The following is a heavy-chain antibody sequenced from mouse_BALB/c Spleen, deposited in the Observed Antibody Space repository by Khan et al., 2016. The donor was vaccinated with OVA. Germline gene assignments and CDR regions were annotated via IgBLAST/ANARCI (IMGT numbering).Heavy chain of an antibody. V-gene: IGHV2-2*02. Sequence: QVRLQQSGPGLVQPSQSLSITCTVSGFSLTNYSVHWVRQSPGKGLEWLGVIWSDGSTDYNAAFISRLTIRKDNSRSQVFFKMNSLQPNDTAIYYCARRGYDYGRGALFAYWGQGTLVTVSA. CDR1: GFSLTNYS. CDR3: ARRGYDYGRGALFAY. CDR2: IWSDGST. D-gene: IGHD2-4*01. J-gene: IGHJ3*01.